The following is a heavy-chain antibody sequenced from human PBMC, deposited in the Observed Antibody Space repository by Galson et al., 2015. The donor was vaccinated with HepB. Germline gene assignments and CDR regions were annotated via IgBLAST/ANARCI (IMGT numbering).Heavy chain of an antibody. D-gene: IGHD2-21*01. CDR3: ASEQDSVDAFDI. CDR2: IIPIFGTA. CDR1: GGTFSSYA. J-gene: IGHJ3*02. V-gene: IGHV1-69*13. Sequence: SVKVSCKASGGTFSSYAISWVRQAPGQGLEWMGGIIPIFGTANYAQKFQGRVTITADESTSTAYMELSSLRSEDTAVYYCASEQDSVDAFDIWGQGTMVTVSS.